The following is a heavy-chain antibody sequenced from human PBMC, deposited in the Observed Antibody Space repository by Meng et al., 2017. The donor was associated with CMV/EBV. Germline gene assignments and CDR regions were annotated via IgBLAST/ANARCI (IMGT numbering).Heavy chain of an antibody. CDR2: INHSGST. J-gene: IGHJ5*02. CDR3: ARGSRRLPRFNWFDP. CDR1: GGSFSGYY. Sequence: VPIQWWGPGLLKPSETLSLPCAVYGGSFSGYYWSWIRQPPGKGLEWIGEINHSGSTNYNPSLKSRVTISVDTSKNQFSLKLSSVTAADTAVYYCARGSRRLPRFNWFDPWGQGTLVTVSS. V-gene: IGHV4-34*01. D-gene: IGHD3-3*01.